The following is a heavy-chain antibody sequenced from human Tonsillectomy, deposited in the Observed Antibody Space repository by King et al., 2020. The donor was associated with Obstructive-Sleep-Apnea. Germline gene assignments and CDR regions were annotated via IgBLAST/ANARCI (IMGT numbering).Heavy chain of an antibody. D-gene: IGHD2-21*02. J-gene: IGHJ6*02. Sequence: VQLVESGGGLVQPGGSLRLSCAASGFTFSRHAMSWVRQAPGKGLEWVSSISGSGGSTYYADSVKGRFTISRDNSKNTLYLQMNSLRAEDTAVYYCAKGDHSYSYYGMDVWGQGTTVTVSS. V-gene: IGHV3-23*04. CDR2: ISGSGGST. CDR3: AKGDHSYSYYGMDV. CDR1: GFTFSRHA.